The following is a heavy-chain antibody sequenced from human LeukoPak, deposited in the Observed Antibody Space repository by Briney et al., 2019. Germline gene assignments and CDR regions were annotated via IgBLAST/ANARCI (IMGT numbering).Heavy chain of an antibody. CDR3: ARRERRGYTYGRGTLDI. CDR1: GFTFSGYW. CDR2: LHSGGST. Sequence: GGSLRLSCAASGFTFSGYWMHWVRQAPGKGLEWVSLLHSGGSTYYADSVKGRFTISRDNSKNTLYLQMNSLRAEDTAVYYCARRERRGYTYGRGTLDIWGQGTMVTVSS. D-gene: IGHD5-18*01. V-gene: IGHV3-66*01. J-gene: IGHJ3*02.